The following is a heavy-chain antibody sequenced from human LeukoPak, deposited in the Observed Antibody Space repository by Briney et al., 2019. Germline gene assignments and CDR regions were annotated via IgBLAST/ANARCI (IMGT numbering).Heavy chain of an antibody. CDR2: MNPNSGNT. D-gene: IGHD3-3*01. V-gene: IGHV1-8*01. CDR3: ARGNYDFWSGYQYDWFDP. Sequence: ASVKVSCKASGYTFTSYDINWVRQATGQGLEWMGWMNPNSGNTGYAQKFQGRVTMTRNTSINTAYMELSSLRSEDTAVYYCARGNYDFWSGYQYDWFDPWGQGTLVTVS. J-gene: IGHJ5*02. CDR1: GYTFTSYD.